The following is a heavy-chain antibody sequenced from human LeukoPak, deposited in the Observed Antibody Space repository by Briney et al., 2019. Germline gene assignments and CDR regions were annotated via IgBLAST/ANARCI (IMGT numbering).Heavy chain of an antibody. Sequence: GASVKVSCKASGYTFTSYGISWVRQAPGQGLEWMGWISAYNGDTNYAQKLQGRVTMTTDTSTSTAHMELRSLRSDDTAVYYCARDCGSTNCPNDYRGQGTLVTVSS. CDR2: ISAYNGDT. D-gene: IGHD2-2*01. V-gene: IGHV1-18*01. CDR3: ARDCGSTNCPNDY. J-gene: IGHJ4*02. CDR1: GYTFTSYG.